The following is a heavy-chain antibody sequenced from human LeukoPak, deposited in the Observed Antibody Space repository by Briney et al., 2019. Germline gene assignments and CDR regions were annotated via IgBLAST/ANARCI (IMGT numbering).Heavy chain of an antibody. CDR2: ISGSGGST. V-gene: IGHV3-23*01. D-gene: IGHD6-6*01. CDR1: GFTFNSYA. CDR3: AKMGVVAARPGTFDY. Sequence: GGSLRLSCAASGFTFNSYAMSWVRQAPGKGLEWVSAISGSGGSTYHADSVKGRFTISRDNSKNTLYLQMNSLRAEDTAVYYCAKMGVVAARPGTFDYWGQGTLVTVSS. J-gene: IGHJ4*02.